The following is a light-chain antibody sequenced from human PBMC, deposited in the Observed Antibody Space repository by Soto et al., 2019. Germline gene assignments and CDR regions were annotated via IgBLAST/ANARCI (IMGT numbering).Light chain of an antibody. CDR1: QDIVTY. J-gene: IGKJ4*02. V-gene: IGKV1-5*01. CDR3: QHYTLSSGP. Sequence: IHMTQSPSTVSASVGESVTISCRASQDIVTYLAWYQQKPGKAPKLLIFDASTLQSEVSPRFRGSGSGSDFSLTISNLQPDDVGVYFCQHYTLSSGPFGGGTRVET. CDR2: DAS.